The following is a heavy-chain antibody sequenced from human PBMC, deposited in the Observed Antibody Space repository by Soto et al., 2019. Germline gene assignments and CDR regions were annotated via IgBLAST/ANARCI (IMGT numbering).Heavy chain of an antibody. J-gene: IGHJ5*02. Sequence: QVQLQESGPGLVKPSQTLSLTCTVSGGSISSCGYYWSWIRQHPGKGLEWIGYIYYSGSTYYSPSLKSRVTISVDKSTNQFSLKLSSVTAADTAVYYCARTSYDSSGTAADPWGQGTLVTVSS. CDR3: ARTSYDSSGTAADP. CDR2: IYYSGST. CDR1: GGSISSCGYY. D-gene: IGHD3-22*01. V-gene: IGHV4-31*03.